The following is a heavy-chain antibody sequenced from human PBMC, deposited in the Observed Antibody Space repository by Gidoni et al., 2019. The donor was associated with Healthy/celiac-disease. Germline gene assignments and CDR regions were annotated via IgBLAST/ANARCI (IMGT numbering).Heavy chain of an antibody. CDR3: AKDIRRGFYYYYGMDV. CDR2: ISWNSCRI. CDR1: GVTLDDYA. V-gene: IGHV3-9*01. D-gene: IGHD3-10*01. Sequence: EVQLVESGGGLVQPGRSLRLSWAASGVTLDDYAMQWVRQAPGKCLEWVASISWNSCRIGYADSVKGRVTISRDNAKNSLYLQMNSLRAEYTALYYCAKDIRRGFYYYYGMDVWGQGTTVPVSS. J-gene: IGHJ6*02.